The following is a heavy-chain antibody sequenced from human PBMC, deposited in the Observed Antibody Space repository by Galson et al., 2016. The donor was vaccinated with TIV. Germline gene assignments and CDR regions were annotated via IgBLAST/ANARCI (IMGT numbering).Heavy chain of an antibody. D-gene: IGHD3-16*01. Sequence: ETLSLTCTVSSGSISTSSYYWARIRQPPGKGLELIGTIYYTRSTYYNPSLKSRVTISVDTSNNQFSLNRRSVTAADTAVYYCTRPVSYVSYGMDVWGQGTSVIVSS. CDR2: IYYTRST. CDR3: TRPVSYVSYGMDV. J-gene: IGHJ6*02. CDR1: SGSISTSSYY. V-gene: IGHV4-39*01.